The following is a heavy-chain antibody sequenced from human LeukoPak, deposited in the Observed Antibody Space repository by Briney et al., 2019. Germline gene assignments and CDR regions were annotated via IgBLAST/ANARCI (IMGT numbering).Heavy chain of an antibody. V-gene: IGHV1-24*01. Sequence: GASVKVSCKVSGYTLTELSMHWVRQAPGEGLEWMGGFDPEDGETIYAQKFQGRVTMTEDTSTDTAYMELSSLRSGDTAVYYCATGLYYYDSSDYFDYWGQGTLVTVSS. CDR2: FDPEDGET. CDR1: GYTLTELS. J-gene: IGHJ4*02. CDR3: ATGLYYYDSSDYFDY. D-gene: IGHD3-22*01.